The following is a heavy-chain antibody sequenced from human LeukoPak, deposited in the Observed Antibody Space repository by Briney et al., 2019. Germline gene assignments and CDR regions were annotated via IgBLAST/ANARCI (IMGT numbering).Heavy chain of an antibody. CDR1: GDSVSSNSAA. CDR2: TYYRSKWYN. CDR3: ARASDGSCCHFDP. Sequence: SQTLSLTCAISGDSVSSNSAACNWIRQSPSRGLEWLGRTYYRSKWYNDYAVSVKGRITVNPDTSMNQFSLQLNSVTPEDTGVYYCARASDGSCCHFDPGSQGTLVTVSS. D-gene: IGHD2-15*01. V-gene: IGHV6-1*01. J-gene: IGHJ5*02.